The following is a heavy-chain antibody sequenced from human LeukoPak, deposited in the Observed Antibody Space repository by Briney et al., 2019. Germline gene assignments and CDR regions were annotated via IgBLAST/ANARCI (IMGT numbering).Heavy chain of an antibody. J-gene: IGHJ2*01. D-gene: IGHD3-10*01. V-gene: IGHV1-58*01. CDR2: IVVGSGNT. CDR1: GFTFTSSS. Sequence: SVKVSCKASGFTFTSSSVQWVRQARGQGLEWIGWIVVGSGNTNYAQKFQERVTITRDTSTSTAYMELSSLRSEDTAVYYCAADHASITMVRGVINWYFDLWGRGTLVTVSS. CDR3: AADHASITMVRGVINWYFDL.